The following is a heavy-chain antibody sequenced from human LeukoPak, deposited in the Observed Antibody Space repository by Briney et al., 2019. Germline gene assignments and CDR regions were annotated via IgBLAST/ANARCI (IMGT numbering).Heavy chain of an antibody. J-gene: IGHJ4*02. CDR3: ARDPVAGHFDY. Sequence: GGSLRLSCAASGFTFSSYSMNWVRQAPGQGLEWVSSISSSGSYIYYADSVKGRFTISRDNAKNSLYLQMNSLRAEDTAVYYCARDPVAGHFDYWGQGTLVTVCS. CDR1: GFTFSSYS. V-gene: IGHV3-21*01. CDR2: ISSSGSYI. D-gene: IGHD6-19*01.